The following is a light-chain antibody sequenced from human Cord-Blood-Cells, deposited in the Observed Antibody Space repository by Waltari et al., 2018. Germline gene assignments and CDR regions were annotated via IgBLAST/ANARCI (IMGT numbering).Light chain of an antibody. J-gene: IGLJ3*02. CDR2: EGS. V-gene: IGLV2-23*01. CDR1: SSDVGGYNL. CDR3: CSYAGSSTLV. Sequence: QSALTQPAPVSGSPGQSITISCPGTSSDVGGYNLAPWYQQHPGKAPKLMIYEGSKRPSGVSNRFSGSKSGNTASLTISGLQAEDEADYYCCSYAGSSTLVFGGGTKLTVL.